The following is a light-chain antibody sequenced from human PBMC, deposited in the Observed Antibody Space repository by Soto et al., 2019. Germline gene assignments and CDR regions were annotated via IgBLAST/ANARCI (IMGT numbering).Light chain of an antibody. V-gene: IGKV1-5*03. CDR3: QQYDRFPYS. J-gene: IGKJ2*01. CDR1: LSISSW. CDR2: EAS. Sequence: DIQMTQSPSTLSASVGDTVSITCRASLSISSWLAWYQQKPGKAPKTLIYEASTIKSEVPSIFSGSGSGTDFTLTSNVLQPDDFATYYCQQYDRFPYSFGPGTRLEIK.